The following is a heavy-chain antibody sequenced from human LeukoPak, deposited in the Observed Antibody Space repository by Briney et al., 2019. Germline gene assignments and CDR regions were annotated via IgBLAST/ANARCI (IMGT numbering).Heavy chain of an antibody. V-gene: IGHV1-18*01. CDR3: ARGSPPRRNYDSRGYYSYYFDY. J-gene: IGHJ4*02. CDR2: ISAYNGNT. D-gene: IGHD3-22*01. Sequence: GASVKVSCKASGYTFTSYGISWVRQAPGQGLEWMGWISAYNGNTNYAQKLQGRVTMTTDTSTSTAYMELGSLRSDDTAVCYCARGSPPRRNYDSRGYYSYYFDYWGQGTLVTVSS. CDR1: GYTFTSYG.